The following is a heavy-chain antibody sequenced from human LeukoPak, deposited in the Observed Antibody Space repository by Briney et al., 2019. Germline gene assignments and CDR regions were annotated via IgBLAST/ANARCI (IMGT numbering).Heavy chain of an antibody. J-gene: IGHJ4*02. Sequence: SGTLSLTCAVSGGSISSSNWWSWVRQPPGKGLEWIGEIYHSGSTNYNPSLKSRVTISVDKSKNQFSLKLSSVTAADTAVYYCARAPIAVAGTSTPPDYWGQGTLVTVSS. V-gene: IGHV4-4*02. CDR1: GGSISSSNW. CDR2: IYHSGST. D-gene: IGHD6-19*01. CDR3: ARAPIAVAGTSTPPDY.